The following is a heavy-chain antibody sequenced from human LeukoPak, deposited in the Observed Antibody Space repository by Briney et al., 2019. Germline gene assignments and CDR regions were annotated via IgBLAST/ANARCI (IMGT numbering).Heavy chain of an antibody. D-gene: IGHD3-9*01. CDR2: IYYSGST. CDR1: GGSISSGGYY. J-gene: IGHJ2*01. CDR3: ARAPHYDILTGYYNRYFDL. Sequence: SQTLSLTCTVSGGSISSGGYYWSWIRQHPGKGLEWIGYIYYSGSTNYNPSLKSRVTISVDTSKNQFSLKLSSVTAADTAVYYCARAPHYDILTGYYNRYFDLWGRGTLVTVSS. V-gene: IGHV4-31*03.